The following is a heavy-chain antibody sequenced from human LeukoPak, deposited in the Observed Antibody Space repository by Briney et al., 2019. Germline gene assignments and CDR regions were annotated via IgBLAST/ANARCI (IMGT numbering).Heavy chain of an antibody. J-gene: IGHJ3*02. Sequence: GRSLRLSCAASGYTFDDYAMHWVRQAPGKGLEWVPGISWNSGSIGYADSVKGRFTISRDNAKNSLYLQMNSLRAEDTALYYCAKGGLELTGHAFDIWGQGTMVTVSS. V-gene: IGHV3-9*01. D-gene: IGHD1-7*01. CDR3: AKGGLELTGHAFDI. CDR2: ISWNSGSI. CDR1: GYTFDDYA.